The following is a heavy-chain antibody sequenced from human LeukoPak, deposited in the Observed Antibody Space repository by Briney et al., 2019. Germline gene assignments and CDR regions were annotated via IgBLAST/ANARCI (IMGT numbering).Heavy chain of an antibody. V-gene: IGHV1-2*02. CDR3: ARLFNYYDNSGYYQYYFDY. D-gene: IGHD3-22*01. Sequence: ASVKVSCKASGYTLTSYYMHWVRQAPGQGLEWMGWINPNTGDTNFAQKFQGRVTLTRDTSISTAYMKLSRLKSDDTAVYYCARLFNYYDNSGYYQYYFDYWGQGTLVTVSS. CDR2: INPNTGDT. CDR1: GYTLTSYY. J-gene: IGHJ4*02.